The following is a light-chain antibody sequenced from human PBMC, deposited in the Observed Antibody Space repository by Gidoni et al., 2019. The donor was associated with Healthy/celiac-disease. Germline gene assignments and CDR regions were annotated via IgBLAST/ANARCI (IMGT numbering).Light chain of an antibody. Sequence: SVSSNLAWYQQKPGQAPRLLIYGASTRATGIPARFGGSGSGTEFTLTISSLQSEDFAVYYCQQYNNWPPLTFGGGTKVEIK. CDR3: QQYNNWPPLT. CDR2: GAS. V-gene: IGKV3-15*01. CDR1: SVSSN. J-gene: IGKJ4*01.